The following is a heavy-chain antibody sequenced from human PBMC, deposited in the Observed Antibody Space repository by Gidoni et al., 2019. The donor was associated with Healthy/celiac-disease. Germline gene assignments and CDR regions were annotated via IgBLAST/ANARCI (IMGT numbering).Heavy chain of an antibody. Sequence: EVPLLASGGGLVQPGGSLRLSCAASGFPFSSYAMSCVRQAPGKGLEWVSAISGSGGSTNYADSVKGRFTISRDNSKNTLYLQMNSLRAEDTAVYYCAKDLGRVDAYCGGDCYPRYYFDYWGQGTLVTVSS. CDR1: GFPFSSYA. CDR2: ISGSGGST. J-gene: IGHJ4*02. V-gene: IGHV3-23*01. CDR3: AKDLGRVDAYCGGDCYPRYYFDY. D-gene: IGHD2-21*02.